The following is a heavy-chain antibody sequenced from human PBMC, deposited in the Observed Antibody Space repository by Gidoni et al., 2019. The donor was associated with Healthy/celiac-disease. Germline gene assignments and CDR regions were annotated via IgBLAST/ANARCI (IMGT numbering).Heavy chain of an antibody. V-gene: IGHV3-21*01. CDR3: ARGLYSSGWYEPSNFDY. CDR2: ISSSSSYI. Sequence: EVPLVESGGGLVKPGGPLRLSCPASGFTFSRYSMNCVRQAPGKGLEWVSSISSSSSYIYYADSVKGRLTISRDNAKNSLYLQMNSLRAEDTAVYYCARGLYSSGWYEPSNFDYWGQGTLVTVSS. J-gene: IGHJ4*02. CDR1: GFTFSRYS. D-gene: IGHD6-19*01.